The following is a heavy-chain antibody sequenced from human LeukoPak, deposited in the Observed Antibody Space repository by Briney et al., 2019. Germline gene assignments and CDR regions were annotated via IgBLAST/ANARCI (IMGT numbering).Heavy chain of an antibody. J-gene: IGHJ6*03. CDR3: ARVWSSSSGGYYYYMDV. Sequence: SETLSLTCAVYGGSFSGYYWSWIRQPPGKGLEWIGEINHSGSTNYNPSLKSRVTISVDTSKNQFSLKLSSVTAADTAVYYCARVWSSSSGGYYYYMDVWGKGTTVTVSS. CDR1: GGSFSGYY. CDR2: INHSGST. V-gene: IGHV4-34*01. D-gene: IGHD6-6*01.